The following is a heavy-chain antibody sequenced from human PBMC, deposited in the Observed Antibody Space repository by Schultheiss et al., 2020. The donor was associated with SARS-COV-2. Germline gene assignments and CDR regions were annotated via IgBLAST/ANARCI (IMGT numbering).Heavy chain of an antibody. CDR2: ISGSGGST. D-gene: IGHD2-2*01. V-gene: IGHV3-23*01. J-gene: IGHJ6*03. CDR3: ARDRRYDQGGYQLLPYYYYYYMDV. CDR1: GFTFSSYA. Sequence: GGSLRLSCAASGFTFSSYAMSWVRQAPGKGLEWVSAISGSGGSTYYADSVKGRFTISRDNAKNSLYLQMNSLRAEDTAVYYCARDRRYDQGGYQLLPYYYYYYMDVWGKGTTVTVSS.